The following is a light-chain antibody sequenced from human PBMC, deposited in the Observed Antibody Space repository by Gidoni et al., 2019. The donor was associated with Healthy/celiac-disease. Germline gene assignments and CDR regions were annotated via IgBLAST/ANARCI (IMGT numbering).Light chain of an antibody. CDR2: DAS. V-gene: IGKV1-13*02. CDR3: QQFNSYPLT. CDR1: QGISSA. Sequence: AIQLTPSPSSLSASVGDRVTITCRASQGISSALAWYQQKPGKAPKLLIYDASSLESGVPSRFSGSGSGTDFTLTISSLQPEDFATYYCQQFNSYPLTFXPXTKVXIK. J-gene: IGKJ3*01.